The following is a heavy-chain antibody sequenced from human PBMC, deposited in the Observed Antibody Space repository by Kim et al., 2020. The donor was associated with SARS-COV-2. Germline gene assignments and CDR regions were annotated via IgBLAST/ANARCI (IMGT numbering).Heavy chain of an antibody. Sequence: GGSLRLSCAASGFTFSDYYMSWIRQAPGKGLEWVSYISSSGSTIYYADSVKGRFTISRDNAKNSLYLQMNSLRAEDTAVYYCARGGKQQLVWAVGYYYGMDVWGQGTTVTVSS. D-gene: IGHD6-13*01. J-gene: IGHJ6*02. CDR2: ISSSGSTI. CDR3: ARGGKQQLVWAVGYYYGMDV. V-gene: IGHV3-11*01. CDR1: GFTFSDYY.